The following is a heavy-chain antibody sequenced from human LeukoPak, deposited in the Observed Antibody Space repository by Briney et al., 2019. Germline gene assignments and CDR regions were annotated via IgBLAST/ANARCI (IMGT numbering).Heavy chain of an antibody. CDR1: GYTFTNYA. V-gene: IGHV1-3*03. Sequence: ASVKVSCKASGYTFTNYAMNWVRQAPGQRLEWMGWIDAGNGRTKYSQDFQGRVTISRDTSASIAYMELSSLRSDDMAVYCCARGIWSTTLTAYYLDSWGQGTLVTVSS. J-gene: IGHJ4*02. CDR2: IDAGNGRT. CDR3: ARGIWSTTLTAYYLDS. D-gene: IGHD2-21*02.